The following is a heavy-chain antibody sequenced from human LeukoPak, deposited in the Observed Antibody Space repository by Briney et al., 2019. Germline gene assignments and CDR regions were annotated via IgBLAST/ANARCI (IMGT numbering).Heavy chain of an antibody. Sequence: GGSLRLSCAASGFTFSSYAMSWVRQAPGKGLEWVSAISGSGGSTYYADSVKGRLTISRDNSKNTLYLQMNSLRAEDTAVYYCAKSLAGPPGFDYWGQGTLVTVSS. D-gene: IGHD6-19*01. V-gene: IGHV3-23*01. J-gene: IGHJ4*02. CDR3: AKSLAGPPGFDY. CDR1: GFTFSSYA. CDR2: ISGSGGST.